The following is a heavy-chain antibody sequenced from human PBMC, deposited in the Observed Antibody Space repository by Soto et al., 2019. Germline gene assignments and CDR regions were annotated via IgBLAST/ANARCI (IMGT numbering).Heavy chain of an antibody. CDR1: GFTFSSYG. CDR2: IWYDGSNK. J-gene: IGHJ2*01. Sequence: GGSLRLSCAASGFTFSSYGMHWVRQAPGKGLEWVAVIWYDGSNKYYADSVKGRFTISRDNSKNTLYLQMNSLRAEDTAVYYCARTAARPSNWYFDLWGRDTLVTVSS. CDR3: ARTAARPSNWYFDL. V-gene: IGHV3-33*01.